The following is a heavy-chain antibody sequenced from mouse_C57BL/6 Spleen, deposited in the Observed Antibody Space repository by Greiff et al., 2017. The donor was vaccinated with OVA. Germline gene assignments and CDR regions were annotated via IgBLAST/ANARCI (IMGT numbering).Heavy chain of an antibody. V-gene: IGHV1-54*01. CDR3: AREGDYGSS. Sequence: QVQLKQSGAELVRPGTSVKVSCKASGYAFTNYLIEWVKQRPGQGLEWIGVINPGSGGTNYNEKFKGKATLTADKSSSTAYMQLSSLTSEDSAVYFCAREGDYGSSWGQGTTLTVSS. CDR2: INPGSGGT. CDR1: GYAFTNYL. D-gene: IGHD1-1*01. J-gene: IGHJ2*01.